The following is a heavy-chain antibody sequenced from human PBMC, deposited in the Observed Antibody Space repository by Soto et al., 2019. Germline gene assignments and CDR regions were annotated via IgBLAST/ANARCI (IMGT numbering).Heavy chain of an antibody. CDR2: IYYSGIT. CDR1: VCSISSRSYC. CDR3: ARERACNCFEP. Sequence: SSTXSLTGIVAVCSISSRSYCVGWVRQPPGKVLEWIGSIYYSGITYYNPSLKSRLTISLDTSKNHFSLKLSSVTAADPAVFYCARERACNCFEPCGQGTLV. V-gene: IGHV4-39*02. J-gene: IGHJ5*02.